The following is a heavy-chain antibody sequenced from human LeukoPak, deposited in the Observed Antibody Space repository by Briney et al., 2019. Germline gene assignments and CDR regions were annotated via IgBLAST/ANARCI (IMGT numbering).Heavy chain of an antibody. CDR2: IYYSGST. CDR1: GGSISSYY. V-gene: IGHV4-59*12. D-gene: IGHD3-22*01. CDR3: AREVRGYYSEDY. Sequence: PSETLSLTCTVSGGSISSYYWSWIRQPPGKGLEWIGYIYYSGSTNYNPSLKSRVTISVDTSKNQFSLKLSSVTAADTAVYYCAREVRGYYSEDYWGQGTLVTVSS. J-gene: IGHJ4*02.